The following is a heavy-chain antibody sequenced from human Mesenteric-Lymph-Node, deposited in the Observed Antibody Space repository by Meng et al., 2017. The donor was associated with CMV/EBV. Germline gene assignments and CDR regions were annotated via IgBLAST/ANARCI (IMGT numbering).Heavy chain of an antibody. Sequence: GGSLRLSCAASGFTFSSYSMNWVRQAPGKGLEWVSYISSSSSTIYYADSVKGRFTISRDNAKNSLYPQMNSLRAEDTAVYYCARRGDFWSGYYGGTGFDYWGQGTLVTVSS. CDR2: ISSSSSTI. D-gene: IGHD3-3*01. J-gene: IGHJ4*02. CDR3: ARRGDFWSGYYGGTGFDY. V-gene: IGHV3-48*04. CDR1: GFTFSSYS.